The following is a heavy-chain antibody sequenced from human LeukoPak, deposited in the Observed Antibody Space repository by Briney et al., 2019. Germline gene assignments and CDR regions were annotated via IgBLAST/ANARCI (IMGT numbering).Heavy chain of an antibody. CDR3: ARGPELTYYYDSSGYYNDAFDI. CDR1: GGSFSGYY. V-gene: IGHV4-34*01. D-gene: IGHD3-22*01. Sequence: SETLSLTCAVYGGSFSGYYWSWIRQPPGKGLEWIGEINHSGRTNYNPSLKSRVTISVDTSKNEFSLKLSSVTAADTAVYYCARGPELTYYYDSSGYYNDAFDIWGQGTMVTVSS. J-gene: IGHJ3*02. CDR2: INHSGRT.